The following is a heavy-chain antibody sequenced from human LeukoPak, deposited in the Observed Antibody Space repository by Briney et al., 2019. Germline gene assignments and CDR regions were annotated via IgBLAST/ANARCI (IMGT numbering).Heavy chain of an antibody. CDR3: ARHVDSGSYPIHN. CDR2: IYYSGST. CDR1: GGSISSSSYY. Sequence: SETLSLTCTVSGGSISSSSYYWGWIRQPPGKGLEWIGSIYYSGSTYYNPSLKSRVTISVDTSKNQFSLKLSSVTAADTAVYYCARHVDSGSYPIHNWGQGTLVTVSS. J-gene: IGHJ4*02. D-gene: IGHD1-26*01. V-gene: IGHV4-39*01.